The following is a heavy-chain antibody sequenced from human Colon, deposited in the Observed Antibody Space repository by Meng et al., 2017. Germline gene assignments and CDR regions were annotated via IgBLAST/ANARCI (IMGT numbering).Heavy chain of an antibody. Sequence: QVQLVQFGVEVKKPGASVKVSCKTFGYNFISYFMYWVRQAPGQGLEWMGYIDPRNGDTRYHQKFQGRVTMTRDTSITTAYMEMTDLRDDDTAVYYCARDLAGLGGFWGQGTLVTVSS. D-gene: IGHD6-19*01. V-gene: IGHV1-2*02. CDR1: GYNFISYF. CDR3: ARDLAGLGGF. CDR2: IDPRNGDT. J-gene: IGHJ4*02.